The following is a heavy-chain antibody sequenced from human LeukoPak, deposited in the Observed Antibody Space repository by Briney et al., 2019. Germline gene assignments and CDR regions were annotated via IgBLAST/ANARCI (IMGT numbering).Heavy chain of an antibody. CDR2: ITSSGGHT. V-gene: IGHV3-23*01. CDR1: GFTFSNYA. D-gene: IGHD6-13*01. CDR3: ARDRRSSSWYSYNWFDP. Sequence: GGSLRLSCAASGFTFSNYAMNWVRQAPGKGLEWVSVITSSGGHTYYADSVKGRFTISRDNSKNTLYLQMNSLRAEDTAVYYCARDRRSSSWYSYNWFDPWGQGTLVTVSS. J-gene: IGHJ5*02.